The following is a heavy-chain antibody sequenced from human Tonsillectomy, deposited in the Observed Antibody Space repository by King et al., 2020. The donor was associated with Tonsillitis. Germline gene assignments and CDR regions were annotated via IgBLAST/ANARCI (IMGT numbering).Heavy chain of an antibody. D-gene: IGHD5-24*01. CDR3: SGDWGGRLQLGY. CDR1: GFSFSSYW. CDR2: IKQDGSEK. Sequence: VQLVESGGGLVQPGGSLRLSCAASGFSFSSYWMSWVRQAPGKGLEWVANIKQDGSEKYYVDSVKGRFTISRDNAKNSLYLQMNSLRAEDTAGYYCSGDWGGRLQLGYWGQGTLVTVSS. V-gene: IGHV3-7*03. J-gene: IGHJ4*02.